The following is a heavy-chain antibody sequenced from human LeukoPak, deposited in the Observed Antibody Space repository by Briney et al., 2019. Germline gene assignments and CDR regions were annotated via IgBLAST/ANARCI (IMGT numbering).Heavy chain of an antibody. V-gene: IGHV3-21*01. CDR2: ISSSSYI. Sequence: GGSLRLSCAASGFTFSSYSMNWVRQAPGKGLEWVSSISSSSYIYYADSVKGRFTISRDNAKNSLYLQMNSLRAEDTAVYYCARVYITSSSWYGDFDYWGQGTLVTVSS. J-gene: IGHJ4*02. D-gene: IGHD6-13*01. CDR3: ARVYITSSSWYGDFDY. CDR1: GFTFSSYS.